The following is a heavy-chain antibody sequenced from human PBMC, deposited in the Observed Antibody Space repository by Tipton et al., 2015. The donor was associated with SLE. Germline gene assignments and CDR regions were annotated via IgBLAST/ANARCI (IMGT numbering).Heavy chain of an antibody. CDR2: IYYSGST. CDR3: AKRESSDLTDF. J-gene: IGHJ4*02. Sequence: TLSLTCTVSGGSISSSSYYWGWIRQPPGKGLEWIGSIYYSGSTYYNPSLKSRVTISVDTSKNQFSLKLSSVTAADTAVYYCAKRESSDLTDFWGQGTLVTVSS. CDR1: GGSISSSSYY. V-gene: IGHV4-39*07. D-gene: IGHD2-21*01.